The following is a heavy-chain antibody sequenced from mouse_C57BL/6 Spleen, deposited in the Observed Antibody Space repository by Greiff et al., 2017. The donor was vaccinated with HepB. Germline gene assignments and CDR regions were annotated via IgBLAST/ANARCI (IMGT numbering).Heavy chain of an antibody. CDR3: ARYGTWFAY. D-gene: IGHD2-1*01. V-gene: IGHV1-4*01. J-gene: IGHJ3*01. CDR2: INPSSGYT. Sequence: VMLVESGAELARPGASVKMSCKASGYTFTSYTLHWVKQRPGQGLEWIGYINPSSGYTKYNQKFKDKATLTADKSSSTAYMQLSSLTSEDSAVYYCARYGTWFAYWGQGTLVTVSA. CDR1: GYTFTSYT.